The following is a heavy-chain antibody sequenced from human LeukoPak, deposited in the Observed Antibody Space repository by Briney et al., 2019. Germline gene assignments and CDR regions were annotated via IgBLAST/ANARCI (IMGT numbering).Heavy chain of an antibody. CDR1: GFTFSSYG. CDR3: AKVYYDSSGYGAFDI. CDR2: IRYDGSNK. V-gene: IGHV3-30*02. J-gene: IGHJ3*02. Sequence: GGSLRLSCAASGFTFSSYGMHWVRQAPGKGLEWVAFIRYDGSNKYYADSVKGRFTISRDNSKNTLYLQMNSLRAEDTAVYYCAKVYYDSSGYGAFDIWGQGTMVTVSS. D-gene: IGHD3-22*01.